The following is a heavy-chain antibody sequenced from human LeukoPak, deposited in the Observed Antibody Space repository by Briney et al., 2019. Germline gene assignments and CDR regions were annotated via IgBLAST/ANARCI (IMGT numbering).Heavy chain of an antibody. CDR3: ARISSSWYASYYYYGMDV. CDR2: MNPNSGNT. CDR1: GYTFTSYD. D-gene: IGHD6-13*01. J-gene: IGHJ6*02. Sequence: PGASVKVSCKASGYTFTSYDINWVRQATGQGLEWMGWMNPNSGNTGYAQKFQGRVTMTRNTSISTAYMELSSLRSEDTAVYYCARISSSWYASYYYYGMDVWGQGTTVTVSS. V-gene: IGHV1-8*01.